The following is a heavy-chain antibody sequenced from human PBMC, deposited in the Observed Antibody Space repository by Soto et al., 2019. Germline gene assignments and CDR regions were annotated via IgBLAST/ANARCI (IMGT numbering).Heavy chain of an antibody. V-gene: IGHV4-59*01. J-gene: IGHJ5*01. D-gene: IGHD3-10*01. CDR2: IYYSGTT. CDR1: GGSISGYY. Sequence: QVQLQESGQGLVRPSETLSLTCTVSGGSISGYYWSWIRQPPGKGLEWIGYIYYSGTTSYNPSINSRVTMSVDKTKNQCSLKVNSVTAADTAVDDCAIESYYGTGANVVAFWVHGTLVTVSS. CDR3: AIESYYGTGANVVAF.